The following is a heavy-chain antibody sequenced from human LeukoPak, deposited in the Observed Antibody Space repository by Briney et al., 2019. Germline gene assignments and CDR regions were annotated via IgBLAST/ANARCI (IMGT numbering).Heavy chain of an antibody. J-gene: IGHJ4*02. CDR2: IWYDGSNK. CDR1: GFTFSTYG. Sequence: PGRSLRLSCAASGFTFSTYGMHWVRQAPGKGLEWVAIIWYDGSNKYYADSVKGRFTISRDNSKNTLYLQMNSLRAEDTAVYYCAKTGLRYSAFDYWGQGTLVTVSS. V-gene: IGHV3-33*06. D-gene: IGHD3-9*01. CDR3: AKTGLRYSAFDY.